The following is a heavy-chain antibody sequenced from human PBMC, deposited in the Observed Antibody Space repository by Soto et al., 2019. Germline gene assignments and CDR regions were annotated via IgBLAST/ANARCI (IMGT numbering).Heavy chain of an antibody. Sequence: SVKVSCKASGGPFSSHAISWVRQAPGRGLAWMGGIIPIFGTTDYSQNFRARVTITADESTSTAYMELSSLTSEDTAVYYCGSVGYCSSTNCLFYYYHYGMDVWGQGTTVTVSS. D-gene: IGHD2-2*03. CDR3: GSVGYCSSTNCLFYYYHYGMDV. V-gene: IGHV1-69*13. J-gene: IGHJ6*02. CDR1: GGPFSSHA. CDR2: IIPIFGTT.